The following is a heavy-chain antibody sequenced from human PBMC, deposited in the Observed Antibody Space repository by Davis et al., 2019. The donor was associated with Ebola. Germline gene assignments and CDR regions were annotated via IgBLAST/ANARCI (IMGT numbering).Heavy chain of an antibody. D-gene: IGHD1-26*01. V-gene: IGHV1-3*01. CDR1: RYTFTTNA. CDR3: ARVDRTGSYLT. CDR2: INSDNGKT. J-gene: IGHJ4*02. Sequence: ASVKVSCKTSRYTFTTNAIHWVRQHRGQRLEWMGWINSDNGKTKYSQTFLDRVTITRDASASTAYMELSRLRSEDTAVYYCARVDRTGSYLTGGQGTLLTVSS.